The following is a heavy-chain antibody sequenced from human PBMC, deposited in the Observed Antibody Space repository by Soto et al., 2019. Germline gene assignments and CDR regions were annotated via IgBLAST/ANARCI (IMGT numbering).Heavy chain of an antibody. V-gene: IGHV3-9*01. CDR2: INWNSGTV. D-gene: IGHD6-19*01. CDR1: GFTFDDSA. Sequence: EVQLVESGGGLAQPGRSLRLSCAASGFTFDDSAMHWVRQAPGKGLEWVSGINWNSGTVGYVDSVKGRFTISRDNAKSSLYLQMNSLRAEYTALYYCVKYKKVSVPCPFDYWGQGTLVTVSS. CDR3: VKYKKVSVPCPFDY. J-gene: IGHJ4*02.